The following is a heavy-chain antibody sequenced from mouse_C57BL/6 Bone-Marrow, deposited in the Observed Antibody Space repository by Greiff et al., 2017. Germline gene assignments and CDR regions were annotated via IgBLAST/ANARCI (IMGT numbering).Heavy chain of an antibody. V-gene: IGHV1-61*01. Sequence: QVQLQQPGAELVRPGSSVKLSCKASGYTFTSYWMDWVKQRPGQGLEWIGNIYPSDSETHYNQKFKDKATLTVAKSSSTAYMQLSSLTSEDSAVYYCARNYGSSFFDYWGQGTTLTVSS. CDR3: ARNYGSSFFDY. D-gene: IGHD1-1*01. J-gene: IGHJ2*01. CDR2: IYPSDSET. CDR1: GYTFTSYW.